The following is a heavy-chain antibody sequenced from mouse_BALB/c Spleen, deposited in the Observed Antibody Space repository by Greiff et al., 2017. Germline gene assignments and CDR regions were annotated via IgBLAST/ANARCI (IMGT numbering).Heavy chain of an antibody. J-gene: IGHJ1*01. CDR3: ARMKLGRYFDV. V-gene: IGHV5-12-1*01. CDR2: ISSGGGST. Sequence: EVQRVESGGGLVKPGGSLKLSCAASGFAFSSYDMSWVRQTPEKRLEWVAYISSGGGSTYYPDTVKGRFTISRDNAKNTLYLQMSSLKSEDTAMYYCARMKLGRYFDVWGAGTTVTVSS. CDR1: GFAFSSYD. D-gene: IGHD4-1*01.